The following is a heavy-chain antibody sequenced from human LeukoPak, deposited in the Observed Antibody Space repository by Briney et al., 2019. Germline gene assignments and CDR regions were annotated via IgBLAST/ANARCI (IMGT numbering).Heavy chain of an antibody. CDR1: GFTFSSYG. J-gene: IGHJ4*02. D-gene: IGHD2-21*02. CDR3: ARDYCGGDCYVDY. CDR2: ISSDGSAN. V-gene: IGHV3-30*03. Sequence: GRSLRLSCAASGFTFSSYGMHWVRQAPGKGLEWVAVISSDGSANYYADSVKGRFTISRDNSMHTLYMQMNSLRAEDTAVYYCARDYCGGDCYVDYWGQGTLVTVSS.